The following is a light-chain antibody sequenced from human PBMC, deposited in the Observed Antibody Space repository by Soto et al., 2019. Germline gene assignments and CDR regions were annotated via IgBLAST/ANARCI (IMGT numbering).Light chain of an antibody. J-gene: IGKJ2*01. CDR1: QSISNW. CDR2: KAS. CDR3: QQYSTYPYT. Sequence: DIQMTQSPSTLSASVGDRVTITCRASQSISNWLAWYHQKPGKAPKVLIYKASSLESGVPSRVSGSGSGTEFTLTISSLQPDDFATYYCQQYSTYPYTFGQGTKLEIK. V-gene: IGKV1-5*03.